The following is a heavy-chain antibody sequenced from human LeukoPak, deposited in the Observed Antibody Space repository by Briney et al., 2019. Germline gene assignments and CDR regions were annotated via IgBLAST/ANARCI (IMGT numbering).Heavy chain of an antibody. J-gene: IGHJ6*03. CDR2: MNPTSGNT. Sequence: GASVKVSCKASGYTFTSYDINWVRQATGQGLEWMGWMNPTSGNTGYAQKFQGRVNMTRNTSISTAYMELSSLRSEDTAVYYCARGYQLLYRNYYYYYYMDVWGKGTTVTVSS. CDR1: GYTFTSYD. CDR3: ARGYQLLYRNYYYYYYMDV. V-gene: IGHV1-8*01. D-gene: IGHD2-2*02.